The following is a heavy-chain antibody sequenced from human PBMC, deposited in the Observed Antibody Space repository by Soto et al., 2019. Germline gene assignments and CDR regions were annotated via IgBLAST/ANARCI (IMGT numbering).Heavy chain of an antibody. Sequence: SETLSLTCTVSGVTIITYYWSWIRQPAGKGLEWIGRVYTSGGTNYNPSLRSRVTMSRDTSKKQFFLSLSSVTAADTAVYYCARGAAAGVDYGMDLWGQGTTVTVS. CDR3: ARGAAAGVDYGMDL. CDR2: VYTSGGT. V-gene: IGHV4-4*07. J-gene: IGHJ6*02. D-gene: IGHD6-13*01. CDR1: GVTIITYY.